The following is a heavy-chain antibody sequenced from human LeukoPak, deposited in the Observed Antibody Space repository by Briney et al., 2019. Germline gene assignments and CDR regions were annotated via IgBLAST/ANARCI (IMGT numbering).Heavy chain of an antibody. D-gene: IGHD6-19*01. V-gene: IGHV3-7*01. Sequence: GGSLRLSCAASGFTFSSYWMSWVRQAPGKGLEWVANIKQDGSEKYYVDSVKGRFTISRDNAKNSLYLQMNSLRAEDTAVYYCARDLYSSGWYTAGGDYWGQGTLVTVSS. CDR2: IKQDGSEK. CDR1: GFTFSSYW. CDR3: ARDLYSSGWYTAGGDY. J-gene: IGHJ4*02.